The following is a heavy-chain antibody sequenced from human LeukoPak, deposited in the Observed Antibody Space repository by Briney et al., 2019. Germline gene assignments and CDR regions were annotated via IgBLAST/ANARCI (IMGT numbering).Heavy chain of an antibody. V-gene: IGHV4-34*01. CDR2: INHSGST. J-gene: IGHJ4*02. CDR3: ARRASPGSSALLYYFDY. Sequence: SETLSLTCAVYGGSFSGYYWSWIRQPPGKGLEWMGEINHSGSTNYNPSLKSRVTISVDTSKNQFSLKLSSVTAADTAVYYCARRASPGSSALLYYFDYWGQGTLVTVSS. CDR1: GGSFSGYY. D-gene: IGHD3-3*01.